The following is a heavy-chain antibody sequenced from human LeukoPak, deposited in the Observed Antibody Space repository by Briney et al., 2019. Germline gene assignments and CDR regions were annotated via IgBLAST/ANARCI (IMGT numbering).Heavy chain of an antibody. D-gene: IGHD3/OR15-3a*01. CDR3: ARMSRFSWTPYYFDY. CDR2: IYHNGMT. V-gene: IGHV4-59*01. Sequence: PSETLSLTCTVSGDSISSFYWSWIRQPPGKGLERIGYIYHNGMTNYNPFLKSRVTISIDTSKTQFSLNVSSVTAADTAIYYCARMSRFSWTPYYFDYWSQGTLVIVSS. J-gene: IGHJ4*02. CDR1: GDSISSFY.